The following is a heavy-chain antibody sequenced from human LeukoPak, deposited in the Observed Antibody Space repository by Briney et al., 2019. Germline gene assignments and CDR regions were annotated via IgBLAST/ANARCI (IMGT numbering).Heavy chain of an antibody. J-gene: IGHJ6*03. Sequence: PSETLSLTCTVSGVSISSSNSYWGWIRQPPGKGLEWIGSIYYNGNTYYNASLKSQVSISIDTSKNQFSLRLTSVTAADTAVYYCACQIEVGATHRGFYYYMDVWGKGTTVTVSS. CDR2: IYYNGNT. CDR1: GVSISSSNSY. CDR3: ACQIEVGATHRGFYYYMDV. D-gene: IGHD1-26*01. V-gene: IGHV4-39*01.